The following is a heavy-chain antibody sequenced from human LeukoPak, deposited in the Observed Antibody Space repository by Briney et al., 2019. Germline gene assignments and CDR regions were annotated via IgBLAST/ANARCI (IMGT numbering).Heavy chain of an antibody. CDR2: IGKTSSTI. D-gene: IGHD3-16*01. V-gene: IGHV3-48*02. J-gene: IGHJ3*02. CDR1: GFIFNAYD. CDR3: VRDRMGGAFDI. Sequence: GGSLRLSCAASGFIFNAYDMTWVRQAPGKGLEWLSFIGKTSSTIYYADSVKGRFTISRDNARNSLYLQLNSLRDEDTALYYWVRDRMGGAFDIWGQGTMVTISS.